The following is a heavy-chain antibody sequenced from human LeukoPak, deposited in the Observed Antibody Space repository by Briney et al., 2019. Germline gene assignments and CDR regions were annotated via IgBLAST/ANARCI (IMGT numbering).Heavy chain of an antibody. CDR2: TKNKAHSYTT. CDR1: GGSISSSSYY. V-gene: IGHV3-72*01. CDR3: ASWLSGYPY. J-gene: IGHJ4*02. Sequence: PSETLSLTCTVSGGSISSSSYYWGWIRQPPGKGLEWVGQTKNKAHSYTTEYAASVKGRLSISRDDSKNSLYLQMNSLKTEDTAVYYCASWLSGYPYWGQGTLVTVSS. D-gene: IGHD3-9*01.